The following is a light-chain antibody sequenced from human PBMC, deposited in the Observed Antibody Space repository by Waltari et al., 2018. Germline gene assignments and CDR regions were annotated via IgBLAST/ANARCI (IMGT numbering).Light chain of an antibody. J-gene: IGKJ4*01. Sequence: DIQMTQSPSSLSASVGDRVTITCQASQDISNYLNWYQQKPGKAPKLLIYDASHLQTGVPSRFSGSGSGTDFSFTISSLQPEDIATYYCQQYDNLSLTFGGGTKVEI. CDR3: QQYDNLSLT. CDR2: DAS. V-gene: IGKV1-33*01. CDR1: QDISNY.